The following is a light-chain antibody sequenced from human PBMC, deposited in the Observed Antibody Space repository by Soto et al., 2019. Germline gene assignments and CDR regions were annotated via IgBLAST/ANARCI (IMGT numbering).Light chain of an antibody. Sequence: SALAQPPSVSTAAGQKVTISCSGSSSNIGNNFVSWYRHFPGTAPKLLIGDNDKRPSGIPDRFSGSKSGTSATLGITGVQTGDEAEYYCGAWDNKLNTFVFGGGTKVTVL. CDR2: DND. V-gene: IGLV1-51*01. CDR3: GAWDNKLNTFV. CDR1: SSNIGNNF. J-gene: IGLJ1*01.